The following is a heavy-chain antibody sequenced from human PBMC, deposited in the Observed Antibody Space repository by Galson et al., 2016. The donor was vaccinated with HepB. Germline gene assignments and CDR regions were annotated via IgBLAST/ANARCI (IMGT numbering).Heavy chain of an antibody. J-gene: IGHJ6*04. D-gene: IGHD2-2*01. CDR1: GFTFSSYG. V-gene: IGHV3-23*01. Sequence: GFTFSSYGMTWVRQAPGKGLEVVSSISRGGDSTDYADSVRGRFTISRDNSKNTLSLQMNSLTADDTAIYYCVQGSTAPAVWGKGTTVTVSS. CDR2: ISRGGDST. CDR3: VQGSTAPAV.